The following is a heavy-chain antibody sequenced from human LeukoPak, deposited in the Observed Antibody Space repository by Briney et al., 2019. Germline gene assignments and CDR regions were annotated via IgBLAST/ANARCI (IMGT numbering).Heavy chain of an antibody. J-gene: IGHJ4*02. CDR3: AKGGSGYRFDY. CDR2: MSWNSGNI. CDR1: GFTFDDYA. Sequence: PGGSLRLSCAASGFTFDDYAMHWVRQPPGKGLEWVSSMSWNSGNIGYADSVQGRFTISRDNAKKSLYLQMNSLRTEDTALYYCAKGGSGYRFDYWGQGTLVTVSS. V-gene: IGHV3-9*01. D-gene: IGHD3-22*01.